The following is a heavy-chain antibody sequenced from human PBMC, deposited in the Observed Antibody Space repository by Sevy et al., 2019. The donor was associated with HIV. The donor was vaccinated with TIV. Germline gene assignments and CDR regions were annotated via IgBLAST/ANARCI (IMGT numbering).Heavy chain of an antibody. CDR1: GFTFSDYY. Sequence: GGSLRLSCAASGFTFSDYYMSWIRQAPGKGLEWVSYITKSGTTTPYADSVKGRFTISRDNAKNSLSLHMNSLTADDTAVYYCARDVGWLTGWGQGTLVTVSS. CDR2: ITKSGTTT. D-gene: IGHD3-3*01. CDR3: ARDVGWLTG. V-gene: IGHV3-11*04. J-gene: IGHJ4*02.